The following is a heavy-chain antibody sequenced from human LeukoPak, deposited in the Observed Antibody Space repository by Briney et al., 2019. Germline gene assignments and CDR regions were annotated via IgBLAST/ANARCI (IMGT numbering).Heavy chain of an antibody. V-gene: IGHV1-2*02. Sequence: ASVKVSCKASGYTFTAYYIHWVRQAPGQGLEWMGWINPNSGGTDYAQKFQGRVTMTRDTSISTVYMELSRLTYDDTAVYYCARGVGVDSLRRLDPWGQGTLVTVSS. D-gene: IGHD3-22*01. CDR2: INPNSGGT. CDR1: GYTFTAYY. J-gene: IGHJ5*02. CDR3: ARGVGVDSLRRLDP.